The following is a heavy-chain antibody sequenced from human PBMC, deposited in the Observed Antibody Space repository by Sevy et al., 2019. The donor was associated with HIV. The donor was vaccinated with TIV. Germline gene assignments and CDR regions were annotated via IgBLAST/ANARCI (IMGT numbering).Heavy chain of an antibody. CDR1: GFSFGDYT. Sequence: GGSLRLSCTTFGFSFGDYTMGWVRQAPGKGLEWVGYISSDAHGGSIEYAALVRGRFTIWRDDSRNIAYLQMNSLKTEDTAVYYCTGPFVSSTWYEYFHHWGQGTVVTVSS. J-gene: IGHJ1*01. D-gene: IGHD6-13*01. CDR2: ISSDAHGGSI. CDR3: TGPFVSSTWYEYFHH. V-gene: IGHV3-49*04.